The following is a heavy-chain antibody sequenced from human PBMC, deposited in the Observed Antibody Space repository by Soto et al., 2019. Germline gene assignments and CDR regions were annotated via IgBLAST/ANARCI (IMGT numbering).Heavy chain of an antibody. J-gene: IGHJ4*02. CDR1: GFTINNYW. V-gene: IGHV3-74*01. Sequence: EVQLVESGGGLVQPGGSLRLSCAASGFTINNYWMHWVRQVPGKGLEWVSRINSDGSSTSYADSVRGRFTISRDNAKTTLYLQMNSLRVEDTAVYYCVRDRALYGTGPHFDYWGQGTLLTVSS. D-gene: IGHD2-8*01. CDR2: INSDGSST. CDR3: VRDRALYGTGPHFDY.